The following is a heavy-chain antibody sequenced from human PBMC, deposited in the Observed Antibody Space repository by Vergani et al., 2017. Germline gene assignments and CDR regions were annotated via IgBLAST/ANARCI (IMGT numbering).Heavy chain of an antibody. CDR3: ARDRGDDLYSSSGHIDY. D-gene: IGHD6-13*01. Sequence: QVQLQQSGPGLVKPSQTLSLTCAISGDSVSSNSAAWNWIRQSPSRGLEWLGRTYYRSKWYNDYAVAVKSRITINPDTSKNQFSLQLNSVTPEDTAVYYCARDRGDDLYSSSGHIDYWGQGTLVTGSS. V-gene: IGHV6-1*01. J-gene: IGHJ4*02. CDR1: GDSVSSNSAA. CDR2: TYYRSKWYN.